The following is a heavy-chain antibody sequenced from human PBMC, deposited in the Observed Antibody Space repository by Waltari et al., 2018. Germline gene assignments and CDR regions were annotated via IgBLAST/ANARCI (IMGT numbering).Heavy chain of an antibody. V-gene: IGHV1-69*08. Sequence: QVQLVQSGAEVKKPGSSVMVSCKGSGDTLNNYGIHWVRQAPGQGLEWVGRIIPIFATVNFAQKFQDRVTITAATSTSTAYMEVSSLRSDDTAMYYCAVTLSAAPFYGLDVWGQGTTVTVFS. D-gene: IGHD6-13*01. CDR2: IIPIFATV. CDR1: GDTLNNYG. J-gene: IGHJ6*02. CDR3: AVTLSAAPFYGLDV.